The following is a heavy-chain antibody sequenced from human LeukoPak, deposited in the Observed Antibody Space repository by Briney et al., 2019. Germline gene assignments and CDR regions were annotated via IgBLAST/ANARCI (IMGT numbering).Heavy chain of an antibody. CDR2: INHSGST. V-gene: IGHV4-34*01. J-gene: IGHJ3*02. CDR1: GGSFSGYY. CDR3: ARVGPILAAAGIGAFDI. D-gene: IGHD6-13*01. Sequence: SETLSLTCAVYGGSFSGYYWSWIRQPPGKGLEWIGEINHSGSTNYNPSLKSRVTISVDTSKNQFSLKLSSVTAADTAVYYCARVGPILAAAGIGAFDIRGQGTMVTVSS.